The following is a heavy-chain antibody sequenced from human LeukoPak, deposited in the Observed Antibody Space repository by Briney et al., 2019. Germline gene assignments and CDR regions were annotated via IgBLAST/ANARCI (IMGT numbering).Heavy chain of an antibody. Sequence: PGGSLRLSCAASGFTFSSYWMSWVRQAPGKGLEWVANIKKDGSEKYYVDSVKGRFTISRDNAKTSLYLQMNSLRAEDTAVYYCAKDQPSFTRYPAITLGGAFDIWGQGTMVTVSS. CDR2: IKKDGSEK. V-gene: IGHV3-7*01. D-gene: IGHD5-12*01. CDR3: AKDQPSFTRYPAITLGGAFDI. CDR1: GFTFSSYW. J-gene: IGHJ3*02.